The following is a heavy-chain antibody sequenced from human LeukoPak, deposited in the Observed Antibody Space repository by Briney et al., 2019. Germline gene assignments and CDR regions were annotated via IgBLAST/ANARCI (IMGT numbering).Heavy chain of an antibody. CDR2: INQDGGGK. CDR1: GXTFSSYW. V-gene: IGHV3-7*05. CDR3: ARGSAGAFDY. Sequence: GGSLRLSCAASGXTFSSYWMGWVRQAPGKGLEWVANINQDGGGKYYVDSVKGRFSISRDNAKNSLFLQMNSLRDEDTAVYYCARGSAGAFDYWGQGTLVTVSS. J-gene: IGHJ4*02. D-gene: IGHD6-13*01.